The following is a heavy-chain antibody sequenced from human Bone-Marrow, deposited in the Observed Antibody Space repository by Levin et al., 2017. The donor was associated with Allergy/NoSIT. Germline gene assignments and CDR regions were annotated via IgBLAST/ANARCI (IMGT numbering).Heavy chain of an antibody. Sequence: KTGESLKISWKASGYIFTDYYIHWVRQAPGQGLEWMGWVNPKTGGTHYIQKFEGRVTMTRDASLSTAYMELSRLTSDDTAVYFCAILTHYYDSSGPHSFDVWGQGTMVTVTS. D-gene: IGHD3-22*01. J-gene: IGHJ3*01. CDR2: VNPKTGGT. V-gene: IGHV1-2*02. CDR1: GYIFTDYY. CDR3: AILTHYYDSSGPHSFDV.